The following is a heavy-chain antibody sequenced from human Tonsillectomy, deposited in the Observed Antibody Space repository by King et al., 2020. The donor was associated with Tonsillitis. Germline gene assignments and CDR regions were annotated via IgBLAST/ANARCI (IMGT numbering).Heavy chain of an antibody. CDR3: VRDRHVAAAGSYWYFDL. J-gene: IGHJ2*01. Sequence: QVQLVESGGGLVKPGGSLRLSCAASGFTFSDFYMSWIRQAPGKGLEWVSYISSSGSYTNYADSVKGRFTISRDNAKNSLFLQMDSLRAEDTAVYYCVRDRHVAAAGSYWYFDLWGRGTLVTVSS. D-gene: IGHD6-13*01. CDR2: ISSSGSYT. CDR1: GFTFSDFY. V-gene: IGHV3-11*06.